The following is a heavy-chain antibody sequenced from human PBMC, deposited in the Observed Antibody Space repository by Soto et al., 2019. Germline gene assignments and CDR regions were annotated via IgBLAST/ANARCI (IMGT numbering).Heavy chain of an antibody. CDR3: AREKVKAYYYYGMDV. V-gene: IGHV3-33*01. CDR1: GFTFSSYG. CDR2: IWYDGSNK. Sequence: QVQLVESGGGVVQPGRSLRLSCAASGFTFSSYGMHWVRQAPGKGLEWVAVIWYDGSNKYYADSVKGRFTISRDNSKNTLYLQMNSLRAEDTAVYYCAREKVKAYYYYGMDVWGQGTTVTVSS. D-gene: IGHD3-22*01. J-gene: IGHJ6*02.